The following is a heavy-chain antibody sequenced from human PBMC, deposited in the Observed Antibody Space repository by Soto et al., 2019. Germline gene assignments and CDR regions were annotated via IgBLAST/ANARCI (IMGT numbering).Heavy chain of an antibody. D-gene: IGHD3-10*01. CDR1: GFTFSRDW. CDR3: ARGGLGNYYNDY. V-gene: IGHV3-74*01. Sequence: EVQLVESGGGLVQPGGSLRLSCAASGFTFSRDWMHWVRQSPGKGLVWVSRIKGDGTITNYADSVKGRFTTSRDNAKNTVYLKLNSLTTEDTAVYYCARGGLGNYYNDYWGQGTLVTVSS. J-gene: IGHJ4*02. CDR2: IKGDGTIT.